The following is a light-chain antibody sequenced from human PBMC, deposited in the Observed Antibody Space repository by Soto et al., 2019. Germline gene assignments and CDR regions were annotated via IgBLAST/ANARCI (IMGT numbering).Light chain of an antibody. J-gene: IGKJ4*01. Sequence: EIVLTQSPATLSLSPGERATLSCRASQSVSSYLAWYQQKLGQAPRLLIYDASNRATGIPARFSGSGSGADFTLTIGSLEPEDFAVYYCQQRSDWPLTFGGGTKVEIK. V-gene: IGKV3-11*01. CDR2: DAS. CDR3: QQRSDWPLT. CDR1: QSVSSY.